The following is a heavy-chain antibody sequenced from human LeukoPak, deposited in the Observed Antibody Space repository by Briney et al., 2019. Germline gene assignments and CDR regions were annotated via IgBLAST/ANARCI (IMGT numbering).Heavy chain of an antibody. CDR1: GFTFSSYW. CDR3: ARYRSGGSVFAY. V-gene: IGHV3-7*04. Sequence: GGSLRLSCAASGFTFSSYWMSWVRQAPGKGLEWVANIKQEGSAKYYVDSVKGRFTISRDNAKNSLYLQMNSLRAEDTAVYYCARYRSGGSVFAYWGQGTLVTVYS. J-gene: IGHJ4*02. D-gene: IGHD2-15*01. CDR2: IKQEGSAK.